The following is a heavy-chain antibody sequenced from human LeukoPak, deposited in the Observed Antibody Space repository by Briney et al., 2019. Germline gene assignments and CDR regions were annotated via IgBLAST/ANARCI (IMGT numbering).Heavy chain of an antibody. CDR1: GFTFSNYA. D-gene: IGHD3-22*01. J-gene: IGHJ4*02. CDR2: IKEDGNMK. Sequence: GGSLRLSCAASGFTFSNYAMSWVRQAPGKGLEWVANIKEDGNMKQYVDSVRGRFTISRDNAKSSLYLQMSSLRAEDSAAYYCARDERGGYYVDWGQGTLVTVSS. V-gene: IGHV3-7*01. CDR3: ARDERGGYYVD.